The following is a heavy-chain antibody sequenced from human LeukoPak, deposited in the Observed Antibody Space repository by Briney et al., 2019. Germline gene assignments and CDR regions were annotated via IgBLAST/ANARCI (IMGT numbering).Heavy chain of an antibody. CDR3: ARDQYSSGYFDH. CDR1: GFTFSSYA. Sequence: PGGSLRLSCAASGFTFSSYAMHWVRQAPGKGLEWVAVISYDGSNKYYADSVKGRFTISRDNSKNTLYLQMNSLRAEDTAVYYCARDQYSSGYFDHWGQGTLVTVSS. D-gene: IGHD6-19*01. V-gene: IGHV3-30-3*01. CDR2: ISYDGSNK. J-gene: IGHJ4*02.